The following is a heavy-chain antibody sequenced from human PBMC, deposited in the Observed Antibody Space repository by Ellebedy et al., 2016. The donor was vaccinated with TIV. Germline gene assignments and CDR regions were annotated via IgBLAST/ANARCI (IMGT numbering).Heavy chain of an antibody. Sequence: GGSLRLSCAASGFTYKSYVMNWVRQAPGKGLEWISGISGGGGSTYYADSVKGRFTISRDNSKNTLYLQMNSLRAEDTAVYYCAKDFSLTGTRQGPQYWGQGTLVTVSS. V-gene: IGHV3-23*01. J-gene: IGHJ4*02. CDR2: ISGGGGST. CDR3: AKDFSLTGTRQGPQY. CDR1: GFTYKSYV. D-gene: IGHD7-27*01.